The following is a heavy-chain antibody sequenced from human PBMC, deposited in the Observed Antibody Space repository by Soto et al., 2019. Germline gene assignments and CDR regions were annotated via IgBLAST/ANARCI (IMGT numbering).Heavy chain of an antibody. J-gene: IGHJ4*02. CDR1: GFTFSSYW. Sequence: EVQLVESGGGLVQPGGSLRLSCAASGFTFSSYWMHWVRQAPGKGLVWVSRINSDGSSTSYPDSVKGRFTISRDNAKNTLYRQMNSLRAEDTAVYYCARVYCSGGGCYHLDDWGQGTLVTVSS. CDR2: INSDGSST. V-gene: IGHV3-74*01. D-gene: IGHD2-15*01. CDR3: ARVYCSGGGCYHLDD.